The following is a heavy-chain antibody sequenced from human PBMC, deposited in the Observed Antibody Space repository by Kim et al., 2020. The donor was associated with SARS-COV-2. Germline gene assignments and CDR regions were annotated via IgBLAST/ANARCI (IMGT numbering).Heavy chain of an antibody. J-gene: IGHJ6*02. CDR3: ARRRSTECGMDV. D-gene: IGHD3-3*01. Sequence: YCNPTLKSPVTISGGTSKNQFSLKLSSVTAADTAVYYCARRRSTECGMDVWGQGTTVTVSS. V-gene: IGHV4-39*01.